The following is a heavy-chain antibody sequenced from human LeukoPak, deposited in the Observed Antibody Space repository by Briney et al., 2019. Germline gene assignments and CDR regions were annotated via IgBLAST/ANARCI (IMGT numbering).Heavy chain of an antibody. CDR1: GFTVSSNY. J-gene: IGHJ5*02. D-gene: IGHD1-26*01. Sequence: GGSLRLSCAASGFTVSSNYMSWVRQAPGKGLEWVSVIYSGGSTYYADSVKGRFAISRDNSKNTLYLQMNSLRAEDTAVYYCAKDRGGSYVLNWFDPWGQGTLVTVSS. V-gene: IGHV3-53*05. CDR3: AKDRGGSYVLNWFDP. CDR2: IYSGGST.